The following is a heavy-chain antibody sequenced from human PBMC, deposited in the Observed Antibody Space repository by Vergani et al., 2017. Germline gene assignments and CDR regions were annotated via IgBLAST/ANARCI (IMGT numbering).Heavy chain of an antibody. CDR1: GGSISSGSYY. CDR3: AREPSVTTVGLGFDI. D-gene: IGHD4-17*01. CDR2: IYTSGST. V-gene: IGHV4-61*02. Sequence: QVQLQESGPGLVKPSQTLSLTCTVSGGSISSGSYYWSWIRQPAGTGLEWIGRIYTSGSTNYNPSLKSRVTISVDTSKNQFSLKLSSVTAADTDVYYCAREPSVTTVGLGFDIWGQGTMVTVSS. J-gene: IGHJ3*02.